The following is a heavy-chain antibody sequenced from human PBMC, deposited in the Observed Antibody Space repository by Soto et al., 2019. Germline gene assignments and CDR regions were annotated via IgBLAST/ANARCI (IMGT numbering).Heavy chain of an antibody. D-gene: IGHD4-17*01. Sequence: TLSLTCTVSGGSISSYYWSWIRQPPGKGLEWIGYIYYSGSTNYNPSLKSRVTISVDTSKNQFSLKLSSVTAADTAVYYCARSTVTTKNWFDPWGQGTLVTVSS. CDR1: GGSISSYY. J-gene: IGHJ5*02. CDR2: IYYSGST. CDR3: ARSTVTTKNWFDP. V-gene: IGHV4-59*01.